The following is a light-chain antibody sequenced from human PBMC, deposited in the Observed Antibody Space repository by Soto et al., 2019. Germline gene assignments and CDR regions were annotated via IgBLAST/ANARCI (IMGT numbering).Light chain of an antibody. CDR3: QKYGGSPLYT. V-gene: IGKV3-20*01. CDR1: QSVSSSY. CDR2: GAS. J-gene: IGKJ2*01. Sequence: EIVLTQSPGTLSLSPGERATLSCRASQSVSSSYLAWYQQKPGQAPRILIFGASSRAAGIPDRFSGSGSGTDFTLTINRLEPEDFAVYYCQKYGGSPLYTFGQGTKLEI.